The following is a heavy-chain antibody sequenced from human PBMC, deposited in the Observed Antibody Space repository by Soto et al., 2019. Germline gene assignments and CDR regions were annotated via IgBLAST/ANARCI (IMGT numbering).Heavy chain of an antibody. CDR1: GFTFSSYW. Sequence: GGSLRLSCAASGFTFSSYWMSWVRQAPGKGLEWVANIKQDGSEKYYVDSVKGRFTISRDNAKNSLYLQMNSLRAEDTAVYYCARDAGTNWNDGPGHWGQETLVTVSS. V-gene: IGHV3-7*01. D-gene: IGHD1-1*01. J-gene: IGHJ4*02. CDR3: ARDAGTNWNDGPGH. CDR2: IKQDGSEK.